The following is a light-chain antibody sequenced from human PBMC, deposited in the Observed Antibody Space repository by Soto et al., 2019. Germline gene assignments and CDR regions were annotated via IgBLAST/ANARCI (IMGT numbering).Light chain of an antibody. CDR2: GAS. CDR3: QQRSNWPRT. Sequence: EIVLTQSPGTLSLSPGERATLSCRASQSVSSSNLAWYQQKPGQPPRLLIYGASSRATGIPDRFSGSGSGTDFTLTISSLEPEDFAVYYCQQRSNWPRTFGQGTKVDIK. J-gene: IGKJ1*01. CDR1: QSVSSSN. V-gene: IGKV3D-20*02.